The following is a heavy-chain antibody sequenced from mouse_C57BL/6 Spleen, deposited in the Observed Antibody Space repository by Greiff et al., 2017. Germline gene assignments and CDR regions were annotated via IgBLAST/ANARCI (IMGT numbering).Heavy chain of an antibody. Sequence: VQLQQSGPELVKPGASVKISCKASGYSFTDYNMNWVKQSNGKSLEWIGVINPNYGTTSYNQKFKGKATLTVDQSSSTAYMQLNSLTSEDSAVYYCANSYYYGSSVYWYFDVWGTGTTVTVSS. CDR2: INPNYGTT. J-gene: IGHJ1*03. D-gene: IGHD1-1*01. V-gene: IGHV1-39*01. CDR3: ANSYYYGSSVYWYFDV. CDR1: GYSFTDYN.